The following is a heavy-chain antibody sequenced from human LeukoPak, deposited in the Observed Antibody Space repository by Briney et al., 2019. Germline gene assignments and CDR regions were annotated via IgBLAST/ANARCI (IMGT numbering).Heavy chain of an antibody. Sequence: SETLSLTCTVSGGSISSSSYYWGWIRQPPGKGLEWIGSIYYSGNTYYNPSLKSRVTISVDTSKNQFSLKLSSVTAADTAVYYCARWGSSGYLFDYWGQGTLVTVSS. J-gene: IGHJ4*02. V-gene: IGHV4-39*07. D-gene: IGHD3-22*01. CDR2: IYYSGNT. CDR3: ARWGSSGYLFDY. CDR1: GGSISSSSYY.